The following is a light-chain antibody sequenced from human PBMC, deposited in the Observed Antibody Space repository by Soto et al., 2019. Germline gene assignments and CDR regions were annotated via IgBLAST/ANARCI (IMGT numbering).Light chain of an antibody. V-gene: IGKV3-20*01. CDR1: QSVRSNY. CDR2: GAS. CDR3: QQYGGSPYT. J-gene: IGKJ2*01. Sequence: EIVLTQSPGTLSLYPGERATLSCRASQSVRSNYLAWYQQKPGQAPRLLIYGASSKATGIPDRFIGTGSGTDFTLIISRLEPEDFAVYYCQQYGGSPYTFGQGTKLEIK.